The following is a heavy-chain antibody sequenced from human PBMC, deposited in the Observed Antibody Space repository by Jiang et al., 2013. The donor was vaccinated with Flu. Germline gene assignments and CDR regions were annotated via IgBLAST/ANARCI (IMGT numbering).Heavy chain of an antibody. V-gene: IGHV3-23*01. J-gene: IGHJ6*02. CDR2: IGGDGGDT. CDR3: ARRYRSSSCGMDV. CDR1: GFSFSNYA. D-gene: IGHD6-6*01. Sequence: GLAQPGGSLRLSCVASGFSFSNYAMSWVRQAPGKGLEWVSVIGGDGGDTFYANSVKGRFTISRDNSKSTLYLQMNSLRAEDTAVYYCARRYRSSSCGMDVWGQGTTVTVSS.